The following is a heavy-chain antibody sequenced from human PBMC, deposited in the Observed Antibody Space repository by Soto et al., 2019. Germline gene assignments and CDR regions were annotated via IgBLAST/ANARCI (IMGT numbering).Heavy chain of an antibody. V-gene: IGHV4-59*01. J-gene: IGHJ4*02. Sequence: SEILSLTCTVSGGSISSYYWTWIRQPPGKGLEWIGYIYYSGSPNYNPSLKSRVTISVDTSKNQFSLKLSSVTAADTAVYYCARNRDGYNPYCFDYWGQGTLVTVS. D-gene: IGHD5-12*01. CDR2: IYYSGSP. CDR1: GGSISSYY. CDR3: ARNRDGYNPYCFDY.